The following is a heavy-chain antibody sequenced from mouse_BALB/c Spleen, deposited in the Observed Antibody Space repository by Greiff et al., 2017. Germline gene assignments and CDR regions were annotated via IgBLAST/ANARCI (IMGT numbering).Heavy chain of an antibody. D-gene: IGHD3-1*01. CDR2: IDPSDSYT. J-gene: IGHJ2*01. V-gene: IGHV1S127*01. Sequence: VQLQQPGAELVKPGASVKMSCKASGYTFTSYWMHWVKQRPGQGLEWIGVIDPSDSYTSYNQKFKGKATLTVDTSSSTAYMQLSSLTSEDSAVYYCTRRGLLLHFDYWGQGTTLTGSS. CDR1: GYTFTSYW. CDR3: TRRGLLLHFDY.